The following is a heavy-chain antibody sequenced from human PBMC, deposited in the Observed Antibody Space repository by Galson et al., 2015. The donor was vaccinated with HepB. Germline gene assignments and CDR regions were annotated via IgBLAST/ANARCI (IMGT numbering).Heavy chain of an antibody. D-gene: IGHD3-10*01. CDR3: AGEYASVSWRFDF. J-gene: IGHJ4*02. CDR2: IFQSGST. CDR1: GGSISSYY. Sequence: VQLQESGPGLVEPSETLSLTCTVSGGSISSYYWSWIRQPPGKGLEWIGYIFQSGSTYYNPSLRGRAIISVDTSKSQFSLKLSSVTAADSAVYYCAGEYASVSWRFDFWGQGTLVTVSS. V-gene: IGHV4-59*01.